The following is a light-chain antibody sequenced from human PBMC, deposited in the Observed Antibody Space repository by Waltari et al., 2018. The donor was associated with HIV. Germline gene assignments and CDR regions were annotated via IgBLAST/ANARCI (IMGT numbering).Light chain of an antibody. Sequence: QSALTQPRSVSGSPGQSVTMSCSGTSSDVGGYNYVSWYQQHPGKAPKLMIYDVNKRPSGVPDLFSGSNSGNTASLTISGLQAEDEADYYCCSYAGSYSYVVLGGGTKLTVL. CDR3: CSYAGSYSYVV. V-gene: IGLV2-11*01. CDR1: SSDVGGYNY. CDR2: DVN. J-gene: IGLJ2*01.